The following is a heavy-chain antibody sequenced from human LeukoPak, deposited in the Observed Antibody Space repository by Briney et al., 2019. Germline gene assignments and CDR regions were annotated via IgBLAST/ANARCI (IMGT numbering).Heavy chain of an antibody. V-gene: IGHV5-51*01. D-gene: IGHD5-24*01. CDR1: GYSFTSYW. J-gene: IGHJ5*02. CDR3: ARHPPRDGYNFNYFDP. CDR2: IYPGDSDT. Sequence: HGESLKISCKGSGYSFTSYWIGWVRQTPGKGLEWMGIIYPGDSDTRYSPSFQGQVTISADKSISTAYLQWSSLKASDTAMYYCARHPPRDGYNFNYFDPWGQGTLVTVSS.